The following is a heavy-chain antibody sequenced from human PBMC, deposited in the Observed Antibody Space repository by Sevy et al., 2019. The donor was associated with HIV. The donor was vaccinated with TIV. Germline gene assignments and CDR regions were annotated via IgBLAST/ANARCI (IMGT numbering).Heavy chain of an antibody. J-gene: IGHJ4*02. D-gene: IGHD4-17*01. CDR2: IKSDGNEK. CDR3: ARDRDADYGGNPLDS. CDR1: GFSITSYW. V-gene: IGHV3-7*01. Sequence: GGSLRLSCAASGFSITSYWMDWVRQGPGKGLEWVANIKSDGNEKYYVNSVKGRLTISRDNAMDAEFLQMDSLTVEDTGVYYCARDRDADYGGNPLDSWGQGTLVTVSS.